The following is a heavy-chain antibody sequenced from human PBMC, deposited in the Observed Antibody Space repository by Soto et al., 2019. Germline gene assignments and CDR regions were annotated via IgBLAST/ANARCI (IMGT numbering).Heavy chain of an antibody. CDR1: GGSMSPNY. CDR2: IYYAGST. D-gene: IGHD3-22*01. CDR3: ARLGFYYQSLGP. J-gene: IGHJ5*02. Sequence: ASETLSLTCTVSGGSMSPNYWSWFRQPPGRGLEWVGYIYYAGSTSYNPSLKSRVTISLETSKSQFSLRLSSVTAADTAVYFCARLGFYYQSLGPWGPGTLVTISS. V-gene: IGHV4-59*08.